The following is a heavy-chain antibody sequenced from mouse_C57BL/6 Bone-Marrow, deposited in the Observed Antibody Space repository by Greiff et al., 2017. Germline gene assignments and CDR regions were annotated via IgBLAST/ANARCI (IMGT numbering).Heavy chain of an antibody. J-gene: IGHJ3*01. CDR2: IWSGGST. V-gene: IGHV2-2*01. CDR3: AREGLRRWAWFAY. Sequence: VQLQESGPGLVQPSQSLSITCTVSGFSLTSYGVHWVRQSPGKGLEWLGVIWSGGSTDYNAAFISRLSISKDNSKSQVFFKMNSLQADDTAIYYCAREGLRRWAWFAYWGQGTLVTVSA. CDR1: GFSLTSYG. D-gene: IGHD2-4*01.